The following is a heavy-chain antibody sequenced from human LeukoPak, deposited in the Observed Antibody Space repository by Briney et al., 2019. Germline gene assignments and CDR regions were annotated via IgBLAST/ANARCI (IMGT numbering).Heavy chain of an antibody. CDR2: INHSGST. J-gene: IGHJ3*01. V-gene: IGHV4-34*01. CDR3: ARSRGRPDAFDF. CDR1: GFTFSSYG. D-gene: IGHD3/OR15-3a*01. Sequence: PGGSLRLSCAASGFTFSSYGMHWVRQAPGKGLEWIGEINHSGSTNYNPSLKSRVTISVDTSKNQFSLKLNSVTAADTAVYYCARSRGRPDAFDFWGQGTMVTVSS.